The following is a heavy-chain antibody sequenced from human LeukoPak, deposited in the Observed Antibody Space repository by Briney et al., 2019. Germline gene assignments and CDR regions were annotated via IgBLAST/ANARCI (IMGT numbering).Heavy chain of an antibody. D-gene: IGHD5-24*01. CDR1: GYSISSDYH. J-gene: IGHJ4*02. V-gene: IGHV4-38-2*02. Sequence: SETLSLTCTVSGYSISSDYHWGWIRQPPGKGLEWIGSIYHSGSTYYNPSLKSRVTISVDTSKNQFSLRLSSVTAADTAVYYCARDELEMATMDYWGQGTLVTVSS. CDR2: IYHSGST. CDR3: ARDELEMATMDY.